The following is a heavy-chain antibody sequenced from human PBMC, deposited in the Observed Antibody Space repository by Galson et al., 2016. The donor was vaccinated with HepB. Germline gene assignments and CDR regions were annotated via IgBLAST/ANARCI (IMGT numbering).Heavy chain of an antibody. Sequence: SLRLSCAASGLIFSNHAMHWVRQAPGQGLEWVAVTSHDGSNEYCADSVKGRFAISRDNPKNALYLQMNSLTAGDTAVYYCAKGGPGIAVPADLWGQGILVTVSS. V-gene: IGHV3-30*18. CDR2: TSHDGSNE. CDR1: GLIFSNHA. J-gene: IGHJ5*02. D-gene: IGHD6-19*01. CDR3: AKGGPGIAVPADL.